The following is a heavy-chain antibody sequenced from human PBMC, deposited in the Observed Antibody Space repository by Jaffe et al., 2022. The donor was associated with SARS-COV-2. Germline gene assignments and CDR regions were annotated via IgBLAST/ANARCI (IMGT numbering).Heavy chain of an antibody. CDR3: ARQQQQLVGIDY. D-gene: IGHD6-13*01. V-gene: IGHV4-39*01. CDR1: GGSISSSSYY. Sequence: QLQLQESGPGLVKPSETLSLTCTVSGGSISSSSYYWGWIRQPPGKGLEWIGSIYYSGSTYYNPSLKSRVTISVDTSKNQFSLKLSSVTAADTAVYYCARQQQQLVGIDYWGQGTLVTVSS. CDR2: IYYSGST. J-gene: IGHJ4*02.